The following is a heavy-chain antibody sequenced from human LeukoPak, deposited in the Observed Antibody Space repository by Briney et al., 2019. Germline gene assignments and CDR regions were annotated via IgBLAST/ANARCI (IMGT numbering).Heavy chain of an antibody. Sequence: GASVKVSCKASGYSFSTYAIQWVRQAPGQGLEWMGWINAGNGNTKYSQKFQGRVTISRGTSASTVYMELSSLRSEDTAVYYCAREHDTLTGMSFDYWGQRTLVTVSS. CDR2: INAGNGNT. D-gene: IGHD3-9*01. CDR3: AREHDTLTGMSFDY. J-gene: IGHJ4*02. CDR1: GYSFSTYA. V-gene: IGHV1-3*01.